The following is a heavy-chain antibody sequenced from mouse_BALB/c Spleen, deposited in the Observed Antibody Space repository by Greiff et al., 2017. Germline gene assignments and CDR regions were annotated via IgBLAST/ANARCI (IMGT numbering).Heavy chain of an antibody. D-gene: IGHD2-12*01. Sequence: QVHVKQSGPGLVQPSQSLSITCTVSGFSLTSYGVHWVRQSPGKGLEWLGVIWSGGSTDYNAAFISRLSISKDNSKSQVFFKMNSLQANDTAIYYCARRGLLTTYYAMDYWGQGTSVTVSS. CDR2: IWSGGST. CDR1: GFSLTSYG. CDR3: ARRGLLTTYYAMDY. J-gene: IGHJ4*01. V-gene: IGHV2-2*02.